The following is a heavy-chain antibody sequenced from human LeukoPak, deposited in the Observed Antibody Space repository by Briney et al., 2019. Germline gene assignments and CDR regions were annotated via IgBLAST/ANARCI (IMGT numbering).Heavy chain of an antibody. Sequence: GASVKVSCKVSGYTLTELSMHWMRQAPGKGLEWMGGSDPEDGETIYAQKFQGRVTMTEDTSTDTAYMELSSLRSEDTALYYCATGPYYYGSGSSIYWGQGTLVTVSS. CDR1: GYTLTELS. D-gene: IGHD3-10*01. V-gene: IGHV1-24*01. CDR3: ATGPYYYGSGSSIY. CDR2: SDPEDGET. J-gene: IGHJ4*02.